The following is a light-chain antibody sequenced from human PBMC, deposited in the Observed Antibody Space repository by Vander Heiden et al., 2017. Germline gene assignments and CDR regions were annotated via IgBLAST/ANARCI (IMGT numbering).Light chain of an antibody. V-gene: IGKV3-11*01. CDR2: DAS. CDR1: QSVSSY. CDR3: QQRSNWPPLIT. Sequence: EIVLTQSPATLSLSPGDRATLSCRASQSVSSYLAWYQQKPGQAPRLLIYDASNRATGIPARFSGSGSGTDFTLTISSLAPEDFAVYYCQQRSNWPPLITFGQGTRLEIK. J-gene: IGKJ5*01.